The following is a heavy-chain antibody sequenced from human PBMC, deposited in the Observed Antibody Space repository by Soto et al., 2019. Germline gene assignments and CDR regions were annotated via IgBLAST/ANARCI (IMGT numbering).Heavy chain of an antibody. CDR2: IDPGDSYT. Sequence: SGESLKISCKGSGYSFTSYWISWVRQMPGKGLEWMGRIDPGDSYTNYSPSFQSHVPISVDKSISTAYLQWSSLKASDTAMYYCAKVGYCSSTSCHHPSYYYYYGMDVWGQGTTVTVSS. V-gene: IGHV5-10-1*01. D-gene: IGHD2-2*01. J-gene: IGHJ6*02. CDR1: GYSFTSYW. CDR3: AKVGYCSSTSCHHPSYYYYYGMDV.